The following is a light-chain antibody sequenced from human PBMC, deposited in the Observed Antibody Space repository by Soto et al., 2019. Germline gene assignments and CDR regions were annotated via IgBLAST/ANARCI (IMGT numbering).Light chain of an antibody. CDR2: RNS. CDR3: ATWDDSLNGVV. CDR1: SSNIGSNF. J-gene: IGLJ2*01. Sequence: QAVVTQPPSASGTPGQRVTISCSGSSSNIGSNFVYWYLQLPGTAPKLLIYRNSQRPSGVPDRFSGSKSGTSASLAISGLRSEDEADYYCATWDDSLNGVVFGGGTKLTVL. V-gene: IGLV1-47*01.